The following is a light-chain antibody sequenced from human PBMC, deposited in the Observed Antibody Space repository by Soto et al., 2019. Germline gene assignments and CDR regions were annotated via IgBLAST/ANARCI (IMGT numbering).Light chain of an antibody. J-gene: IGLJ3*02. CDR3: SSYTSSNTVV. Sequence: QSALTQPASVSGSPGQSITISCTGTSSDVGSYNYVSWYQQHPGKVPKLMIYDVSNRPSGVSDRFSGSKSGNSASLTISGLQAEDEADYYCSSYTSSNTVVFGGGTKLTVL. V-gene: IGLV2-14*03. CDR2: DVS. CDR1: SSDVGSYNY.